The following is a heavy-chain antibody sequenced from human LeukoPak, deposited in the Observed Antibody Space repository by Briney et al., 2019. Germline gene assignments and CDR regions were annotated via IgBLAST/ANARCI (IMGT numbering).Heavy chain of an antibody. CDR2: IKQDGSEK. CDR3: AREVVYYDIKSYFDY. V-gene: IGHV3-7*01. Sequence: GGSLRLSCAASGFTFSTYSMNWVRQAPGKGLEWVANIKQDGSEKNYVDSVKGRFTISRDNAKNSLYLQMNSLRAEDTAVYYCAREVVYYDIKSYFDYWGQGTLVTVSS. D-gene: IGHD3-22*01. CDR1: GFTFSTYS. J-gene: IGHJ4*02.